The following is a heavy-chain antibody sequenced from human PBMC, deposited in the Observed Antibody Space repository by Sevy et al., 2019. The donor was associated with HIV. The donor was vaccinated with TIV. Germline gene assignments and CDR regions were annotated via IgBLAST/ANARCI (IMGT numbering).Heavy chain of an antibody. D-gene: IGHD5-12*01. J-gene: IGHJ6*02. CDR1: GYTFTSYG. CDR3: ARDEYSGYEVPYYYGMDV. V-gene: IGHV1-18*01. Sequence: ASVKVSCKASGYTFTSYGISWVRQAPGHGLEWMGWISAYNGNTNYAQKLQGRVTMTTETSTSTAYMELRSLRSDDTAVYYCARDEYSGYEVPYYYGMDVWGQGTTVTVSS. CDR2: ISAYNGNT.